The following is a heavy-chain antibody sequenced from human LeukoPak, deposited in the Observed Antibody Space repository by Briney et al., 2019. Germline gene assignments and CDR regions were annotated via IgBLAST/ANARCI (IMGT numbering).Heavy chain of an antibody. Sequence: ASVKVSCKASGYTFTSYDINWVRQATGQGLEWMGWMNPNSGNTGYAQKFQGRVTITRNTSISTAYMELSSLRSEDTAVYYCARGRSSWERLHTFDYWGQGTLVTVSS. CDR2: MNPNSGNT. CDR1: GYTFTSYD. CDR3: ARGRSSWERLHTFDY. D-gene: IGHD6-13*01. J-gene: IGHJ4*02. V-gene: IGHV1-8*03.